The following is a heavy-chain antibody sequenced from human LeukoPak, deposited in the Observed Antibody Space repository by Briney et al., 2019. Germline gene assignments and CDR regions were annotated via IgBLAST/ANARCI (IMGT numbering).Heavy chain of an antibody. V-gene: IGHV4-31*03. CDR3: ALIIPALMGGKLDP. D-gene: IGHD2-2*01. J-gene: IGHJ5*02. CDR2: ICYSGRA. CDR1: GGSISSGNYC. Sequence: SETLSLTCTVSGGSISSGNYCWSWIRQHPGKGLESIGYICYSGRAYYNPSLKSRVTISVDTSKNQFSLKLSSVTAADTALYYCALIIPALMGGKLDPWGQGTLVTVSS.